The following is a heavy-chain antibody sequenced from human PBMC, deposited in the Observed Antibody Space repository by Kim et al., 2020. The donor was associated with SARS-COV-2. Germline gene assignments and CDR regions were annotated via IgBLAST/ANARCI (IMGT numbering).Heavy chain of an antibody. CDR1: GFTFSSFA. J-gene: IGHJ6*02. D-gene: IGHD1-26*01. V-gene: IGHV3-23*03. CDR2: IYSGGRAT. Sequence: GGSLRLSCAASGFTFSSFAMTWVRQAPGKGLEWVSVIYSGGRATYYADSVKGRFTISRDNSKNTLYLQMNSLRAEDTALYYCAKMMYSGSLYGMDVWGQGTTVTVSS. CDR3: AKMMYSGSLYGMDV.